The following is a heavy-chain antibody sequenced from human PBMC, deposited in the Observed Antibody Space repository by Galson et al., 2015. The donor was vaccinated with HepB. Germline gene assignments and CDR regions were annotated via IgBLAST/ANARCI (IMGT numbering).Heavy chain of an antibody. CDR2: IKQDGSEK. D-gene: IGHD5/OR15-5a*01. CDR3: ARVESVHYYYAMDV. Sequence: LRLSCAASGFTVSGYWMSWVRQAPGKGLEWVANIKQDGSEKYYVGSVKGRFTISRDNAKNSVFLQMDSLRADDTAVYYCARVESVHYYYAMDVWGQGTTVTVSS. J-gene: IGHJ6*02. V-gene: IGHV3-7*03. CDR1: GFTVSGYW.